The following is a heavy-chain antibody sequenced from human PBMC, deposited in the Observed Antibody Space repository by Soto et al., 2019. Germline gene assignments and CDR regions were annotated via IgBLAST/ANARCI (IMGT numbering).Heavy chain of an antibody. CDR2: ISAYNGNT. J-gene: IGHJ5*02. CDR3: AGAIAAAGSRWFDP. CDR1: GYTFTSYG. Sequence: QVQLVQSGAEVKKPGASVKVSCKASGYTFTSYGISWVRQAPGQGLEWMGWISAYNGNTNYSQKLEGRVPMTPHTSTSTATMEVNRLRSADPAVYYCAGAIAAAGSRWFDPWGQGTLVHVSS. D-gene: IGHD6-13*01. V-gene: IGHV1-18*01.